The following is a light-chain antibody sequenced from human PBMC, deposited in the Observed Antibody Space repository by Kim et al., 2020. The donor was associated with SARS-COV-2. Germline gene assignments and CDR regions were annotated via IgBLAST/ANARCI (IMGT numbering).Light chain of an antibody. J-gene: IGLJ2*01. Sequence: APGKTARITCGENNIGSKSLHWYQQKPGQAPVLVIFYDSDRPSGIPERFSGSNSGNTATLTISRVEAGDEADYYCQVWDSSSDHVVFGGGTKLTVL. CDR3: QVWDSSSDHVV. CDR2: YDS. CDR1: NIGSKS. V-gene: IGLV3-21*04.